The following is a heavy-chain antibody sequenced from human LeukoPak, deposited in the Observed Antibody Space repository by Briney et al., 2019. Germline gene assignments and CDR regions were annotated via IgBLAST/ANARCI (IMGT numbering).Heavy chain of an antibody. CDR3: ARDLGGSGPNWFDP. CDR2: ISAYNGNT. Sequence: ASVKLSCKASGGTFSSYAISWVRQPPGQGLEWMGWISAYNGNTNYAQKLQGRVTMTTDTSTSTAYMELRSLRSDDTAVYYCARDLGGSGPNWFDPWGQGTLVTVSS. CDR1: GGTFSSYA. D-gene: IGHD6-19*01. J-gene: IGHJ5*02. V-gene: IGHV1-18*01.